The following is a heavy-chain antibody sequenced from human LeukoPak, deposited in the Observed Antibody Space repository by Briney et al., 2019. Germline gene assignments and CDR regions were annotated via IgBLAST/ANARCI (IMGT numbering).Heavy chain of an antibody. CDR2: IRDKVNSFAT. V-gene: IGHV3-73*01. D-gene: IGHD6-13*01. CDR1: GFTFSGSG. Sequence: PGGSLRLSCAASGFTFSGSGIHWVRQASGRGLEWVGRIRDKVNSFATAYAASVKGRFTVSRDDSKNTAYLQMNSLKTEDTAVYYCTSLITATGNIYWGQGTLVTVSS. CDR3: TSLITATGNIY. J-gene: IGHJ4*02.